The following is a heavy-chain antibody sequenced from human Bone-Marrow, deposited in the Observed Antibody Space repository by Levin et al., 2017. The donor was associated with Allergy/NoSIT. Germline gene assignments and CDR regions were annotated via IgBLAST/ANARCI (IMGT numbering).Heavy chain of an antibody. Sequence: PGGSLRLSCAASGSTFSSYVMHWVRQAPGKGLEWVAVIAHDESSEHYADSVKGRFTISRDNPKNTLYLQMNSLRDEDTAVYYCATAGHTSGYADAFEFWGQGTMVTVSS. D-gene: IGHD3-22*01. CDR3: ATAGHTSGYADAFEF. J-gene: IGHJ3*01. V-gene: IGHV3-30*04. CDR1: GSTFSSYV. CDR2: IAHDESSE.